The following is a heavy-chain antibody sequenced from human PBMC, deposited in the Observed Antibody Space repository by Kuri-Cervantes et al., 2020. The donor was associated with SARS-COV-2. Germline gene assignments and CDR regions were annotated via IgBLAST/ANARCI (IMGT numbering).Heavy chain of an antibody. D-gene: IGHD1-26*01. J-gene: IGHJ4*02. V-gene: IGHV3-74*01. CDR2: INSDGSST. CDR3: AKTDVGWGANFDY. CDR1: GFTFSSYW. Sequence: GESLKISCAASGFTFSSYWMHWVRQAPGKGLVWVSRINSDGSSTSYADSVKGRFTISRDNAKNTLYLQMNSLRAEDTAVYFCAKTDVGWGANFDYWGQGTLVTVSS.